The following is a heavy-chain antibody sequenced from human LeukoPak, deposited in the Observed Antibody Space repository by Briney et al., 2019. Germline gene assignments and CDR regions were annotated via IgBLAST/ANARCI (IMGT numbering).Heavy chain of an antibody. Sequence: GGSLRLSCAASGYTVSSNYMSWVRQAPGKGLEWVSVIYNSGRTYYADSVKGRFTISRDNSKNTLYLQMNSLRAEDTAVYYCARKLLLRWYFDLWGRGTLVTVSS. CDR3: ARKLLLRWYFDL. D-gene: IGHD2-21*02. J-gene: IGHJ2*01. CDR2: IYNSGRT. V-gene: IGHV3-66*01. CDR1: GYTVSSNY.